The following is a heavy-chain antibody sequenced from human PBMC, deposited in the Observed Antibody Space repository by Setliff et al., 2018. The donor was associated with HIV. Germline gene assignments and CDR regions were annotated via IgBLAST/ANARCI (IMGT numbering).Heavy chain of an antibody. CDR1: GFTSSSYW. CDR2: IKQDGSKA. D-gene: IGHD5-18*01. J-gene: IGHJ3*02. CDR3: ARDDSNGNTDAFDI. Sequence: GGSLRLSCAASGFTSSSYWMSWVRQAPGKGLEWVADIKQDGSKAYYMDSVKGRFTISRDNPKNSLYLQMTSLRAEDTAVYYCARDDSNGNTDAFDIWGQGTTVTVSS. V-gene: IGHV3-7*04.